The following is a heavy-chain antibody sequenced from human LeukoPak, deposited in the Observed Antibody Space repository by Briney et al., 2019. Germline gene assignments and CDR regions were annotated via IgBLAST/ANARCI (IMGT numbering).Heavy chain of an antibody. CDR2: VSSSGAYI. Sequence: GGSLRLSCAASGFTFSSYAMNWIRQAPGKGLEWVASVSSSGAYIYYADSVKGRFTISRDNAKNSLYLQMNSLRAEDTAVYYCARGGLYDYVWGRYRQKDGFDYWGQGTLVTVSS. CDR3: ARGGLYDYVWGRYRQKDGFDY. V-gene: IGHV3-21*01. D-gene: IGHD3-16*02. CDR1: GFTFSSYA. J-gene: IGHJ4*02.